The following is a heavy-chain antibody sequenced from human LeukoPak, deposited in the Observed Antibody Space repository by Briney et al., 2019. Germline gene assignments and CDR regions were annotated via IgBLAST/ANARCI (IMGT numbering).Heavy chain of an antibody. CDR3: AREELGYCSGGNCHDAFDI. Sequence: SETLSLTCTVSGGSISSYYWSWIRQPPGKGLEWIGYIYYSGRTDYNPSLKSRVTISEDTSRNQFSLKLSSVTAADTAVYYCAREELGYCSGGNCHDAFDIWGQGTMVTVSS. V-gene: IGHV4-59*01. CDR2: IYYSGRT. CDR1: GGSISSYY. J-gene: IGHJ3*02. D-gene: IGHD2-15*01.